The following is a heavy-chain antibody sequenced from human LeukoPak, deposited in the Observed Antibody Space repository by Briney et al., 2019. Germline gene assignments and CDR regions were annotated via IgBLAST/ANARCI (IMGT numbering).Heavy chain of an antibody. Sequence: ASVKVSCKASGYTFTGYYMHWVGQAPGQGLEWMGRINPNSGGTNYAQKFQGRVTMTRDTSISTAYMELSRLRSDDTAVYYCARAGDYSYYYYYYMDVWGKGTTVTVSS. J-gene: IGHJ6*03. D-gene: IGHD4-11*01. CDR1: GYTFTGYY. CDR3: ARAGDYSYYYYYYMDV. V-gene: IGHV1-2*06. CDR2: INPNSGGT.